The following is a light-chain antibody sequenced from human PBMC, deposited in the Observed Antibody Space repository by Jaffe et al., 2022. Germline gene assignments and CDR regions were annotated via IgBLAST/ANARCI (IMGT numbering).Light chain of an antibody. J-gene: IGLJ7*01. V-gene: IGLV1-51*02. CDR3: GTWDSRLHVGM. Sequence: QSVLTQPPSVSAAPGQKVTISCSGSSSNIGNNYVSWYQQLPGTAPKLLIYENNKRPSGIPDRFSGSKSGTSATLGITGLQTGDEADYYCGTWDSRLHVGMFGGGTQVTVL. CDR2: ENN. CDR1: SSNIGNNY.